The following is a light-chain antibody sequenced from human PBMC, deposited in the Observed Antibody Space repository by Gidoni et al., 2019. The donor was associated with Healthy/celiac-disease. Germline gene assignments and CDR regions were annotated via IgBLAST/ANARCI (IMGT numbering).Light chain of an antibody. CDR1: QSVLYSSNNKNY. CDR2: WAF. V-gene: IGKV4-1*01. J-gene: IGKJ5*01. Sequence: DIVMTQSPDSLAVSLGERATINCKSSQSVLYSSNNKNYLAWYQQKPGQPPKLLISWAFTRESGVPDRFSGSGSGTDFTLTISSLQAEDVAVYYCQQYYSTPITFGQGTRLEIK. CDR3: QQYYSTPIT.